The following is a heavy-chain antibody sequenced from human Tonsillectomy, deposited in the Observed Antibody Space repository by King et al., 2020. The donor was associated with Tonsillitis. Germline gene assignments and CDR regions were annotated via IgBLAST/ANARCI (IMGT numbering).Heavy chain of an antibody. CDR3: GRVLAAAGRYFDY. D-gene: IGHD6-13*01. V-gene: IGHV3-11*05. J-gene: IGHJ4*02. Sequence: VQLVESGGGLVKPGGSLRLSCAASGFTFSDYYMSWIRQAPGKGLEWVTYISGRSIYTNYADSVKGRFTISRDNAKNSLYLQMNSLRPEDTAVYYCGRVLAAAGRYFDYWGQGTLVTVSS. CDR1: GFTFSDYY. CDR2: ISGRSIYT.